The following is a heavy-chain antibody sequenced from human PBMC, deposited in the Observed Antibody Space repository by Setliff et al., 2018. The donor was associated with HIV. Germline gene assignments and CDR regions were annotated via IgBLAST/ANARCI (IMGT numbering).Heavy chain of an antibody. Sequence: GGSLRLSCAASGFTFSSYSMNWVRQAPGKGLEWVSYISSSSSTIYYADSVKGRFTISRDNAKNSLYLQMNSLRAEDTAVYYCARRAYYDFWSGYYLSIANRFDSWGQGIQVTVSS. CDR1: GFTFSSYS. J-gene: IGHJ5*01. CDR3: ARRAYYDFWSGYYLSIANRFDS. V-gene: IGHV3-48*01. CDR2: ISSSSSTI. D-gene: IGHD3-3*01.